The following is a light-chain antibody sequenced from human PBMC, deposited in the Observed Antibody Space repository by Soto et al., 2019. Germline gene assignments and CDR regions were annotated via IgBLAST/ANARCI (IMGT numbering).Light chain of an antibody. V-gene: IGKV1-27*01. CDR2: ATS. J-gene: IGKJ4*01. CDR3: QKYNSAPLT. Sequence: DVQMTQSPSSLSAFVGDRVTITCRASQGIAPYLAWFQQKPGKVPKLLIYATSTLQSGAPSRFSGSGSGTDSTLTVTSLQPEDVGTYYYQKYNSAPLTFGGGTKVEIK. CDR1: QGIAPY.